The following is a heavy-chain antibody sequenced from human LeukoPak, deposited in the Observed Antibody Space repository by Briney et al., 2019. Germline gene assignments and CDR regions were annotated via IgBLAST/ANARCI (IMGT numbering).Heavy chain of an antibody. CDR2: IYSGGST. CDR3: ARGISTQDYFDY. Sequence: GGSLRLSCAASGFTFSSYSMSWVRRAPGKGLEWVSLIYSGGSTEFADSVKGRFTISRDNSKNTLYLQMNSLRAEDTAVYYCARGISTQDYFDYWGQGTLVTVSS. D-gene: IGHD6-6*01. CDR1: GFTFSSYS. V-gene: IGHV3-66*02. J-gene: IGHJ4*02.